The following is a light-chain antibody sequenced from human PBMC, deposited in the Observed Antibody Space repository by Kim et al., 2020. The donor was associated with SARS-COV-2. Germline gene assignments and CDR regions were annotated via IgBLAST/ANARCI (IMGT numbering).Light chain of an antibody. CDR1: QSVSSSY. CDR2: GAS. CDR3: QQYGSSWLT. J-gene: IGKJ4*01. V-gene: IGKV3-20*01. Sequence: EIVLTQSPGTLSLSPGERATLSCRASQSVSSSYLAWYQQTPGQAPRLLIYGASSRATGIPDRFSGSGSGTDFTLTISRLEPEDFAVYYCQQYGSSWLTFGGGTKVDIK.